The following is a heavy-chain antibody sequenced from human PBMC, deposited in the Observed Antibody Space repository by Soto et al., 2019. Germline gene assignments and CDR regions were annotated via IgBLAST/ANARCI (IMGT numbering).Heavy chain of an antibody. D-gene: IGHD6-19*01. J-gene: IGHJ4*02. V-gene: IGHV3-15*07. Sequence: EGQLVESGGGLVKPGGSLRLSCAASGFTFSNVWMNWVRQAPGKGLAWVGGIKSKLDGETIDYAAPVKGRFTISRDDSKNMLYLQMNSLKTEDTGVYYCTPLALKYNSDWYEFSDWGQGTLVTVSS. CDR3: TPLALKYNSDWYEFSD. CDR1: GFTFSNVW. CDR2: IKSKLDGETI.